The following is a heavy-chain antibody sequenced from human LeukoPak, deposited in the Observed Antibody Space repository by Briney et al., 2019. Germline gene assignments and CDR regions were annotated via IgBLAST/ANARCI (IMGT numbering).Heavy chain of an antibody. J-gene: IGHJ4*02. V-gene: IGHV4-39*07. CDR2: INHSGST. CDR1: GASISGSGYY. CDR3: ARSWIFDY. D-gene: IGHD2-2*03. Sequence: SETLSLTCTVSGASISGSGYYWGWIRQPPGKGLEWIGEINHSGSTNYNPSLKSRVTISVDTSKNQFSLKLSSVTAADTAVYYCARSWIFDYWGQGTLVTVSS.